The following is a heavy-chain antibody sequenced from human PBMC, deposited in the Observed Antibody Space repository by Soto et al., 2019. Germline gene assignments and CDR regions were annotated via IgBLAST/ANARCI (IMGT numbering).Heavy chain of an antibody. CDR3: ARAGSGFGKLFHWCEC. J-gene: IGHJ4*02. CDR1: GFTFRSYW. D-gene: IGHD3-10*01. Sequence: PWGSLRLSCAASGFTFRSYWMSWVRQDPGKGLEWVANIKQDGSEKYYVDSVKGRFTISRDNAKNSLYLQMNSLRAEDTAVYYCARAGSGFGKLFHWCECWGEGNMVSVSS. V-gene: IGHV3-7*01. CDR2: IKQDGSEK.